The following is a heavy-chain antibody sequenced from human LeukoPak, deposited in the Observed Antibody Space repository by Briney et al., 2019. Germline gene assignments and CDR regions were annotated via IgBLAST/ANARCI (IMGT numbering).Heavy chain of an antibody. J-gene: IGHJ5*02. D-gene: IGHD3-10*01. V-gene: IGHV4-59*01. Sequence: SETLSLTCTVSGGSISSYYWSWIRQPPGKGLEWIGYIYYSGSTSYNPSLKSRVTISVDTSKNQFSLKLSSVTAADTAVYYCASSKPSRGSGSYSPFSRFDPWGQGTLATVSS. CDR2: IYYSGST. CDR3: ASSKPSRGSGSYSPFSRFDP. CDR1: GGSISSYY.